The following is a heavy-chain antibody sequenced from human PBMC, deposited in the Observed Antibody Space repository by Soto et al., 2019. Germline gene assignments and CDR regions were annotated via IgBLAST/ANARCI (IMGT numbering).Heavy chain of an antibody. J-gene: IGHJ5*02. CDR3: ARVSSITMVRGVIWFDP. CDR1: GGSVSSGSYY. CDR2: IYYSGST. Sequence: SETLSLTCTVSGGSVSSGSYYWSWIRQPPGKGLEWIGYIYYSGSTNYNPSLKSRVTISVDTSKNQFSLKLSSVTAADTAVYYCARVSSITMVRGVIWFDPWGQGTLVTVSS. D-gene: IGHD3-10*01. V-gene: IGHV4-61*01.